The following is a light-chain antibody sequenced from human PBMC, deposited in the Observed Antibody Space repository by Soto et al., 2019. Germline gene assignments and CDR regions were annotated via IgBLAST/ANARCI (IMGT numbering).Light chain of an antibody. CDR3: QQYNSYST. J-gene: IGKJ1*01. V-gene: IGKV1-6*01. CDR2: AVS. CDR1: QGSRND. Sequence: AIQMTQSPSSLSAXXXXXXXXXXRASQGSRNDVGWYQQKPGKAPKLLIYAVSSLQSGVPSRFSGSGSGTDFILTISSLQPDDFATYYCQQYNSYSTFGQGTKVDVK.